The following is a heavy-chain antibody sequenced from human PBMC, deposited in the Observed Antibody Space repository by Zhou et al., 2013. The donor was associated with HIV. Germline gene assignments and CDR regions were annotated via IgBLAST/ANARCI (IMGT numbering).Heavy chain of an antibody. Sequence: QVQLVQSGAEVKKPGSSVKVSCKASGGTFSSYAISWVRQAPGQGLEWMGGIIPMSTTTTYSQRFQGRVTITSDKSASTAYMELRHLKSEDTAVYYCAREYSSSSYKYLHPWGQGTPVTVSS. CDR1: GGTFSSYA. D-gene: IGHD6-6*01. J-gene: IGHJ5*02. CDR2: IIPMSTTT. CDR3: AREYSSSSYKYLHP. V-gene: IGHV1-69*14.